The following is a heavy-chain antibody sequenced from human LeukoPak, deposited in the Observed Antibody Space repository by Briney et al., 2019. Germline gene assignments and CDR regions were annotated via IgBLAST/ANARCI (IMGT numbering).Heavy chain of an antibody. CDR3: ARDPNGDYLGAFYF. Sequence: GGSLRLSCAASGFTFSSYAMIWVRQAPGKGLEWVSAIRGSGDITLYADSVKGRFTISRDNSKNTPYLQMNRLRGEDTAVYYCARDPNGDYLGAFYFRGQGTMASVSS. CDR2: IRGSGDIT. CDR1: GFTFSSYA. D-gene: IGHD4-17*01. J-gene: IGHJ3*01. V-gene: IGHV3-23*01.